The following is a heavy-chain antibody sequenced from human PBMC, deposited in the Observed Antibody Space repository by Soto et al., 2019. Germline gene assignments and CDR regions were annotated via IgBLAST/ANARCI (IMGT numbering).Heavy chain of an antibody. J-gene: IGHJ4*02. CDR2: IFPGDSDT. CDR1: GYTFTNYW. V-gene: IGHV5-51*01. CDR3: VTPPFGVLTNFVY. D-gene: IGHD3-16*01. Sequence: GESLKISCKATGYTFTNYWIGWVRQMPGKGLEWMGIIFPGDSDTRYNPPFEGQVTVSADESISTAYLQWSSLKAPDTAMYYCVTPPFGVLTNFVYWGPGTLVTVSS.